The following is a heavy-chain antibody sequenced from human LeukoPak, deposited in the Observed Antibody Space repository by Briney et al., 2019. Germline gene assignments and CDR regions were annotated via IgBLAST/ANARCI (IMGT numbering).Heavy chain of an antibody. D-gene: IGHD5-18*01. Sequence: PGGSLRLSCAASGFTFNTYWMSWVRQTPGKGLEWVSGISWNSGNIDYADSVKGRFTISRDNAKNSLYLQMNSLRAEDTALYYCAKGRGYNYGYIFGYFDYWGQGTLVTVSS. V-gene: IGHV3-9*01. CDR3: AKGRGYNYGYIFGYFDY. J-gene: IGHJ4*02. CDR2: ISWNSGNI. CDR1: GFTFNTYW.